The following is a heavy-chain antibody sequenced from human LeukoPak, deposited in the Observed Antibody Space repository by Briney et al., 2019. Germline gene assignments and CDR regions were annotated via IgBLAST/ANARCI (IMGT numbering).Heavy chain of an antibody. V-gene: IGHV4-34*01. CDR2: INHSGST. CDR1: GGSFSGYY. Sequence: SETLSLTCAVYGGSFSGYYWSWIRQPPGKGLEWIGEINHSGSTNYNPSLKSRVTISVDTSKNQFSLKLSSVTAADTAVFYCARGLGTSWDNWFDPWGQGTLVTVSS. CDR3: ARGLGTSWDNWFDP. J-gene: IGHJ5*02. D-gene: IGHD2-2*01.